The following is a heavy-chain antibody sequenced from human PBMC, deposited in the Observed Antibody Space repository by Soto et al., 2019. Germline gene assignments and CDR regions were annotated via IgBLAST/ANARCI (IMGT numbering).Heavy chain of an antibody. D-gene: IGHD3-10*02. CDR2: INHSGST. CDR1: GGSFSGYY. CDR3: ARGNYYVTRKDYYMDG. Sequence: SETLSLTCAVYGGSFSGYYWSWIRQPPGKGLEWIGEINHSGSTNYNPSLKSRVTISVDTSKNQFSLKLSSVTAADTAVYYCARGNYYVTRKDYYMDGWGKGTTVTVSS. V-gene: IGHV4-34*01. J-gene: IGHJ6*03.